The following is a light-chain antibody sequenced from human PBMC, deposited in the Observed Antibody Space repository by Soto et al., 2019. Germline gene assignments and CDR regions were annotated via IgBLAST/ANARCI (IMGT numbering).Light chain of an antibody. CDR3: QQRNSWPWT. V-gene: IGKV3-11*01. J-gene: IGKJ1*01. CDR2: DAS. CDR1: QSVGSN. Sequence: EIVLTQSPASLSLSPGERSTLSCRASQSVGSNLAWYQQKPGQAPRLLIYDASTRATGIPARFSGSGSGTDFTLTISSLEPEEFAVYYCQQRNSWPWTFGQWTKVDIK.